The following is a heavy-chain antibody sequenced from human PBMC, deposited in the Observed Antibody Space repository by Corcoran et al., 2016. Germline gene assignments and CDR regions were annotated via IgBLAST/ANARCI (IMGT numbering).Heavy chain of an antibody. CDR1: GFTFSNYA. D-gene: IGHD3-10*01. CDR3: AKILYYYGPGPNWFDP. Sequence: EVQLLESVGGLVQPAGSLRLSCAASGFTFSNYAMSCVRQAPGKGLEWVSAISGSGGSTYYADSGKGRVTIPRDNSKNTPYLQMHSLRAEVTAVYYCAKILYYYGPGPNWFDPWGQGTLVTVSS. V-gene: IGHV3-23*01. CDR2: ISGSGGST. J-gene: IGHJ5*02.